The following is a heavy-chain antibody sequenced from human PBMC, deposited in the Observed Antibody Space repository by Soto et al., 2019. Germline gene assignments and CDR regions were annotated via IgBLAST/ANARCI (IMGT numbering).Heavy chain of an antibody. CDR3: ARDPHYGAIDY. Sequence: GGSLRLSCTASGFNFSNSWMTWVRQTPGRGLEWVADIRQGGSLRHYVDSVKGRFTISRDDAKDSVFLQMDGLRGEDTAAYYCARDPHYGAIDYWGQGALVSVAS. CDR1: GFNFSNSW. V-gene: IGHV3-7*01. J-gene: IGHJ4*02. CDR2: IRQGGSLR. D-gene: IGHD4-17*01.